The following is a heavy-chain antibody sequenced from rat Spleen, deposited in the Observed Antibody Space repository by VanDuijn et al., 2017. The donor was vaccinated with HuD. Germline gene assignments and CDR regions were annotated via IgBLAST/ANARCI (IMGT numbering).Heavy chain of an antibody. V-gene: IGHV5-31*01. Sequence: EVQLVESGGGLVQPGRSLKLSCEASGFTFNKYWMTWIRQAPGKGLEWIASISYGDSSGHSGTYYRDSVRGRFTISRDDAKSTLSLQMDSLRSEDTATYYCARRHYGYTDYFDYWGQGVMVTVSS. CDR1: GFTFNKYW. CDR3: ARRHYGYTDYFDY. D-gene: IGHD1-9*01. J-gene: IGHJ2*01. CDR2: ISYGDSSGHSGT.